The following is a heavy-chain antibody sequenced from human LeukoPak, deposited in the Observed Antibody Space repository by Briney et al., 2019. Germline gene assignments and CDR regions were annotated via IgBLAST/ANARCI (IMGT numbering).Heavy chain of an antibody. D-gene: IGHD6-19*01. CDR3: AKDKGAVAGGGRFDS. Sequence: PGESLRLSCVASGFTFSTYGMSWVRQAPGKGLEWVSGISGSGGNTYYADSVKGRFTISRDNSKNTLYLQMNSLRAEDTAVYYCAKDKGAVAGGGRFDSWGQGTLVTVSS. J-gene: IGHJ4*02. V-gene: IGHV3-23*01. CDR2: ISGSGGNT. CDR1: GFTFSTYG.